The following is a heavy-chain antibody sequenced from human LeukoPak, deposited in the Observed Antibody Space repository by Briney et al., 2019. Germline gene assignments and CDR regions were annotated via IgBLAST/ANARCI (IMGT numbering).Heavy chain of an antibody. V-gene: IGHV4-39*01. D-gene: IGHD3-16*01. CDR1: GDSINSNSYH. CDR3: ARPHLTWRVEYFDP. Sequence: PSETLSLTCTASGDSINSNSYHWGWIRQPPGKGLEWIGTVYSTGNTYYTPSLKSRVTISVDTSNNQFSLKLTSVTAADTAVYYCARPHLTWRVEYFDPWGQGTLVTVSS. J-gene: IGHJ5*02. CDR2: VYSTGNT.